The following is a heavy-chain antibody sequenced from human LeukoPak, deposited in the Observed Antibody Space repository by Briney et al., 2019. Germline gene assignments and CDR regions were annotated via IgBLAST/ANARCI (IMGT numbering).Heavy chain of an antibody. CDR2: INPNSGGT. CDR1: GYTFTGYY. J-gene: IGHJ5*02. CDR3: ASCFGGVIVSCNWFDP. V-gene: IGHV1-2*02. Sequence: GASVKVSCKASGYTFTGYYMHWVRQAPGQGLEWMGWINPNSGGTNYAQKFQGRVTMTRDTSISTAYMELSRLRSDDTAVYYCASCFGGVIVSCNWFDPWGQGTLVTVSS. D-gene: IGHD3-16*02.